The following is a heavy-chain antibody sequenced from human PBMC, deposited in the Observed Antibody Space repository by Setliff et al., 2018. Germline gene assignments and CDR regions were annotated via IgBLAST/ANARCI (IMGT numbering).Heavy chain of an antibody. D-gene: IGHD6-19*01. Sequence: SETLSLTCTVSVGSISCYYWSWIRHPAGQGLERIGHIYIGGSANYNPSLKSRVTMSIDTSKNQFSLKLNSVNAADMAVYYCAREQWLDPPGYYYMDVWAKGTTVTVSS. CDR1: VGSISCYY. CDR2: IYIGGSA. CDR3: AREQWLDPPGYYYMDV. V-gene: IGHV4-4*07. J-gene: IGHJ6*03.